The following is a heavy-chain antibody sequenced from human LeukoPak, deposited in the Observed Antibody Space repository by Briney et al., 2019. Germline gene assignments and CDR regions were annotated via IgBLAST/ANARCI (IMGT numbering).Heavy chain of an antibody. Sequence: ASVKVSCKASGYTFTNYAIHWVRQAPGQGLEWMGWVNAGNGNTEYSQKFQGRVAITRATSATTAYMELRSLRSEDTALYYCAREGPRPHDALDIWGQGTMVTASS. CDR3: AREGPRPHDALDI. J-gene: IGHJ3*02. CDR2: VNAGNGNT. CDR1: GYTFTNYA. V-gene: IGHV1-3*01.